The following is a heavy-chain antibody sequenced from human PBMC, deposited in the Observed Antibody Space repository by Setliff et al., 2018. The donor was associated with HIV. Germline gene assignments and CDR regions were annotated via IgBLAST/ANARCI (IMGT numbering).Heavy chain of an antibody. V-gene: IGHV4-59*01. J-gene: IGHJ4*02. CDR1: GGFSDRYF. Sequence: PSETLSLTCTVSGGFSDRYFWSWVRQPPGKGLEWIGYIYHSGSTNYNPSLKSRVTISVDTSKNQFSLKLSSVTAADTAVYYCARHYYDSDNDPLEIWGQGTLVTVSS. CDR2: IYHSGST. CDR3: ARHYYDSDNDPLEI. D-gene: IGHD3-16*01.